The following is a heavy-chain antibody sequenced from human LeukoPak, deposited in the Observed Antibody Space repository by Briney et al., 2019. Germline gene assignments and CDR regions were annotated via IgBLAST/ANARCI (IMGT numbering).Heavy chain of an antibody. CDR3: ARDRVAAAGNPTYYYYYGMDG. J-gene: IGHJ6*04. V-gene: IGHV4-31*03. Sequence: SETLSLTCTVSGGSISSGGYYWSWIRQHPGKGLEWIGYIYYSGSTYYNPSLKSRVTISVDTSKNQFSLKLSSVTAADTAVYYCARDRVAAAGNPTYYYYYGMDGWGKGTTVNVSS. D-gene: IGHD6-13*01. CDR2: IYYSGST. CDR1: GGSISSGGYY.